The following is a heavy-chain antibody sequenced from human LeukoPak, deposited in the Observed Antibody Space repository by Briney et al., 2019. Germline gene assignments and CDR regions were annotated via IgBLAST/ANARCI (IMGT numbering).Heavy chain of an antibody. J-gene: IGHJ6*03. Sequence: GGSLRLSCAASGFTFSDYEMNWVRQAPGKGLEWPSHISISGTTIHYADSVKGRFTISRDNAENSVYLQMTSLRAEDTALYYCAKDATAVPGTVYTDVWGKGTTVTISS. D-gene: IGHD6-13*01. CDR1: GFTFSDYE. CDR3: AKDATAVPGTVYTDV. V-gene: IGHV3-48*03. CDR2: ISISGTTI.